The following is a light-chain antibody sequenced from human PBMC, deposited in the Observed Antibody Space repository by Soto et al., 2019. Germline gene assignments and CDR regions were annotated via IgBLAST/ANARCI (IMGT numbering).Light chain of an antibody. CDR3: AAWDDSLTGSWV. CDR1: SSNIGNNP. J-gene: IGLJ3*02. CDR2: SNS. Sequence: QSVLTQPPSASGTPGQRVTISCSGSSSNIGNNPVNWYQQLPGTAPKLLIYSNSYRPSGVPDRFSGSKSGTSASQAISGLQSEDEADYYCAAWDDSLTGSWVFGGGTKLTVL. V-gene: IGLV1-44*01.